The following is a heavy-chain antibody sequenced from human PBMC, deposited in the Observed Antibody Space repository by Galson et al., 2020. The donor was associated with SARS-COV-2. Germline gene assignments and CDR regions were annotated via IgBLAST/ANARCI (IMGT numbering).Heavy chain of an antibody. J-gene: IGHJ4*02. V-gene: IGHV3-30*18. CDR3: AKDIGSGLDY. D-gene: IGHD2-15*01. Sequence: GGYLRLSCAASGFTFSSYGMHWVRQAPGKGLEWVAVISYDGSNKYYADSVKGRFTISRDNSKNTLYLQMNSLRAEDTAVYYCAKDIGSGLDYWGQGTLVTVSS. CDR1: GFTFSSYG. CDR2: ISYDGSNK.